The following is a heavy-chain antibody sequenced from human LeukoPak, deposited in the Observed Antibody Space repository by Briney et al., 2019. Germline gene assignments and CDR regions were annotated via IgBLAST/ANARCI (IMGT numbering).Heavy chain of an antibody. CDR2: ISSSGSTI. CDR1: GFTFSDYH. V-gene: IGHV3-11*04. J-gene: IGHJ5*02. CDR3: ARDAQLWSNWFDP. Sequence: PGGSLRLSCAASGFTFSDYHMSWIRQAPGKGLEWVSYISSSGSTIYYADSVKGRFTISRDNAKNSLYLQMNSLRAEDTAVYYCARDAQLWSNWFDPWGQGTLVTVSS. D-gene: IGHD5-18*01.